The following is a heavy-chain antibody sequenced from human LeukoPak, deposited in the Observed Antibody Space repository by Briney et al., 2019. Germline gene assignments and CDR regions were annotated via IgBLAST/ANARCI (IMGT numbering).Heavy chain of an antibody. CDR2: INPNSGGT. V-gene: IGHV1-2*02. CDR1: GYTFTSYY. J-gene: IGHJ4*02. Sequence: GASVKVSCKASGYTFTSYYMHWVRQAPGQGLEWMGWINPNSGGTNYAQKFQGRVTMTRDTSISTAYMELSRLRSDDTAVYYCARSRSTEMATIGYWGQGTLVTVSS. CDR3: ARSRSTEMATIGY. D-gene: IGHD5-24*01.